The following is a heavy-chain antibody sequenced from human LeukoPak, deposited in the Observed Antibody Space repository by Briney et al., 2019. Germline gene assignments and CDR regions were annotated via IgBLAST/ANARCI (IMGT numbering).Heavy chain of an antibody. J-gene: IGHJ4*02. Sequence: GASVKVSCKASGGTFNNYAFSWVRQAPGQGLEWMGGIIPIFDTAHYAQKFQGRVTITADESTSTAYMELSSLRSEDTALYYCAKDNGYGVAAKGYFDYWGQGTLVTVSS. CDR2: IIPIFDTA. CDR3: AKDNGYGVAAKGYFDY. D-gene: IGHD2-15*01. CDR1: GGTFNNYA. V-gene: IGHV1-69*13.